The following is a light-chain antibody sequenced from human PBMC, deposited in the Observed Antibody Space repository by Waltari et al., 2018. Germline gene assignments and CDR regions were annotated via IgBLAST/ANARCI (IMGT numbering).Light chain of an antibody. CDR1: QSVGTY. Sequence: EIVLTQSPATLSLSPGETATLSCRASQSVGTYLAWYQQKPGQVPRLLIYDASNRATGIPARVRGSGSGTDFTLTISNLEAEDFAVYYCQQRSNWTPHTFGQGARLEIK. J-gene: IGKJ2*01. CDR2: DAS. CDR3: QQRSNWTPHT. V-gene: IGKV3-11*01.